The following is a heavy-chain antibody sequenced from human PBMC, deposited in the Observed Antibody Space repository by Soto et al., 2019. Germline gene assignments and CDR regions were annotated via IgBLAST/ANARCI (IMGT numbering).Heavy chain of an antibody. D-gene: IGHD2-21*01. V-gene: IGHV1-69*02. CDR1: GGTFGTYT. CDR2: FIPLPGIT. CDR3: AIALTDVDL. J-gene: IGHJ5*02. Sequence: QVQLVQSGAEVRKPGSSVKVSCKASGGTFGTYTITWVRQAPGQGLEWMGRFIPLPGITNYAQKFQGRITISADRSTSTGYMELSSLRSEDTGVYYCAIALTDVDLWGQGTLIAVYS.